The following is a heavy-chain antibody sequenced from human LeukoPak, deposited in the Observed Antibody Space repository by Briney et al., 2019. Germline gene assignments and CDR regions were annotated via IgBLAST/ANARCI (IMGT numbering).Heavy chain of an antibody. D-gene: IGHD3-10*01. Sequence: ASVKVSCKASGGTFSSYAISWVRQAPGQGLEWMGGIIPIFGTANYAQKFQGRVTITADESTSTAYMEPSSLRSEDTAVYYCARGRVEVRGDWFDPWGQGTLVTVSS. CDR1: GGTFSSYA. CDR3: ARGRVEVRGDWFDP. CDR2: IIPIFGTA. J-gene: IGHJ5*02. V-gene: IGHV1-69*13.